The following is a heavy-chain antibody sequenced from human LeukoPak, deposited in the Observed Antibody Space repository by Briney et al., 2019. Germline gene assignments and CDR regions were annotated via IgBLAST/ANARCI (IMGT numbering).Heavy chain of an antibody. CDR1: GFTFSSYA. Sequence: GGSLRLSCAASGFTFSSYAMSWVRQAPGKGLEWISAISGSGGSTYYADSVKGRFTISRDNSKNTLYLEMNSLSGEDTAVYYCEKDPPGGPAPYGGGIDYWGQGTLVTVSS. V-gene: IGHV3-23*01. J-gene: IGHJ4*02. D-gene: IGHD2-2*01. CDR3: EKDPPGGPAPYGGGIDY. CDR2: ISGSGGST.